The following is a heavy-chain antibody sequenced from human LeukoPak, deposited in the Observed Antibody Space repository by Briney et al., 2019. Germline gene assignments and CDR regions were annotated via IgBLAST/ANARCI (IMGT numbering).Heavy chain of an antibody. D-gene: IGHD3-3*01. V-gene: IGHV3-33*01. Sequence: GGSLRLSCAASGFTFSSYGMHWVRQAPGKGLEWVAVIWHDGSNKYYADSVKGRFTISRDNSKNTLYLQMNSLRAEDTAVYYCARDSFDSYYGMDVWGQGTTVTVSS. CDR1: GFTFSSYG. J-gene: IGHJ6*02. CDR3: ARDSFDSYYGMDV. CDR2: IWHDGSNK.